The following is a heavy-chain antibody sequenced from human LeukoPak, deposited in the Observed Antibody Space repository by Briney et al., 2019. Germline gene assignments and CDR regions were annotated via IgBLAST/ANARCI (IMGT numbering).Heavy chain of an antibody. V-gene: IGHV3-53*01. CDR2: IYSGGST. Sequence: PGGSLRLSCAASGFTVSSNYMSWVRQAPGKGLEWVSVIYSGGSTYYADSVKGRFTISRDNSKNTLYLQMNSLRAEGTAVYYCARAKWELLPPGYWGQGTLVTVSS. CDR3: ARAKWELLPPGY. J-gene: IGHJ4*02. CDR1: GFTVSSNY. D-gene: IGHD1-26*01.